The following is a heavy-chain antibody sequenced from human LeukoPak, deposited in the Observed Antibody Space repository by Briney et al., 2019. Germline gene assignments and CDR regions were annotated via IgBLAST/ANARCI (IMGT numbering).Heavy chain of an antibody. V-gene: IGHV1-3*01. J-gene: IGHJ5*02. CDR2: INAGNGNT. Sequence: GASVKVSCKASGYTFTSYAMHWVRQAPGQRLEWMGWINAGNGNTKYSQKFQGRVTITRDTSASTAYMELSSLRSEDTAVYYCARDPRGIAAHNWFDPWSQGTLVTVSS. D-gene: IGHD6-13*01. CDR3: ARDPRGIAAHNWFDP. CDR1: GYTFTSYA.